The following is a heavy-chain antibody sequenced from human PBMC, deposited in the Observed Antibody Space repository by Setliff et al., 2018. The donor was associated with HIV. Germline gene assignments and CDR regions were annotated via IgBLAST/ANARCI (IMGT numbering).Heavy chain of an antibody. CDR1: GYTFTGYF. CDR2: IIPIFGTA. J-gene: IGHJ3*02. CDR3: ARDDSNGNTDAFDI. Sequence: SVKVSCKASGYTFTGYFIHWVRQAPGQGLEWMGGIIPIFGTANYAQKFQGRVTITTDESTSTAYMELSSLRSEDTAVYYCARDDSNGNTDAFDIWGQGTTVTVSS. V-gene: IGHV1-69*05. D-gene: IGHD5-18*01.